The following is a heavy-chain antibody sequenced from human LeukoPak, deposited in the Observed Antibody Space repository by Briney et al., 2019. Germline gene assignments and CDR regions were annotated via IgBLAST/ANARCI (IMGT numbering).Heavy chain of an antibody. D-gene: IGHD1-26*01. J-gene: IGHJ6*03. V-gene: IGHV4-39*07. Sequence: PSETLSLTCTVSGVSISSSNSYWGWIRQPPGKGLEWIGSIYYSGNTYYNASLKSRVTISVDMSKPQFYLELSSVTAADTAVYYCARARYREINYAYAGGFYYMDVWGKGTTVTVSS. CDR2: IYYSGNT. CDR1: GVSISSSNSY. CDR3: ARARYREINYAYAGGFYYMDV.